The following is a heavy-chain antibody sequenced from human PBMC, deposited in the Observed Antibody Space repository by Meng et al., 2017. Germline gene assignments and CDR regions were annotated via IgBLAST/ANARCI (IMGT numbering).Heavy chain of an antibody. CDR1: GYTFTGYY. CDR2: INPNSGGT. V-gene: IGHV1-2*06. D-gene: IGHD6-13*01. CDR3: AREEGSSGSHY. J-gene: IGHJ4*02. Sequence: ASVKVSCKASGYTFTGYYMHWVRQAPGQGLEWMGRINPNSGGTNYAQKFQGRVTMTRDTYISTAYMELRRRRSDDTAVYYCAREEGSSGSHYWGQGTLVTVSS.